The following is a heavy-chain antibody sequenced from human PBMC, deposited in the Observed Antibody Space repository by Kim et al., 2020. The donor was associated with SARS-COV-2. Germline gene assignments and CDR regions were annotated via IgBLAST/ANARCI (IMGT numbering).Heavy chain of an antibody. CDR3: ASEPRYSGYEIDY. D-gene: IGHD5-12*01. CDR2: IIPFLGIA. CDR1: GGTFSSYT. V-gene: IGHV1-69*02. Sequence: SVKVSCKASGGTFSSYTISWVRQAPGQGLEWMGRIIPFLGIANYAQQFQGRVTITADKSTSTAYMELSSLRSEDTAVYYCASEPRYSGYEIDYWGQGTLVTVSS. J-gene: IGHJ4*02.